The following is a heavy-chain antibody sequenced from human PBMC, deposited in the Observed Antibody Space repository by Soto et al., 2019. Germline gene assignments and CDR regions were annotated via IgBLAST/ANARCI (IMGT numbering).Heavy chain of an antibody. Sequence: ASVKVSCTVYGYTLTEISMHWVLQAPVKGLEWMGGFDPGDGETIDALKVQGSVTMSEDSSPDIAYMELSSLSSLDFSVYYCATDLAPLDWNYDYWGQGTLGTVSP. CDR3: ATDLAPLDWNYDY. J-gene: IGHJ4*02. V-gene: IGHV1-24*01. D-gene: IGHD1-7*01. CDR1: GYTLTEIS. CDR2: FDPGDGET.